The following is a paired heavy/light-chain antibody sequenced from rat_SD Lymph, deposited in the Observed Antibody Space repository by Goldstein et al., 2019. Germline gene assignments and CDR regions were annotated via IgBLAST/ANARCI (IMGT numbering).Heavy chain of an antibody. CDR3: ARTAYYYSSYRSPHWFAY. CDR2: ISSSSGT. J-gene: IGHJ3*01. V-gene: IGHV5-62*01. D-gene: IGHD1-2*01. Sequence: VQLVESGGGLVQPGKSLKLSCSASGFTFSSYGMHWIRQAPGKGLDWVAYISSSSGTVYADAVKGRFTISRDNAKNTLYLQLNSLKSEDTAIYYCARTAYYYSSYRSPHWFAYWGQGTLVTVSS. CDR1: GFTFSSYG.
Light chain of an antibody. CDR3: QQSYKYPLT. V-gene: IGKV12S8*01. CDR2: AAS. CDR1: EGISND. J-gene: IGKJ5*01. Sequence: DIQMTQSPASLSASLGETVSIECLASEGISNDLAWYQQKSGKSPQLLIYAASRLQDGVPSRFSGSGSGTRYSLKISGMQPEDEADYFCQQSYKYPLTFGSGTKLEIK.